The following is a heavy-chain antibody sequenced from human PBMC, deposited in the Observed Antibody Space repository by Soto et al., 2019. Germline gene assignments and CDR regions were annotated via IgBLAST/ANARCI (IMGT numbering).Heavy chain of an antibody. CDR3: AKDRYSSSAYYYYGMDA. CDR2: ISGNSSSL. D-gene: IGHD6-6*01. Sequence: SLRLSCAASGFIFDDYAMHWVRQAPGKGLEWVAVISGNSSSLGYADSVKGRFTISRDNAKNSLYLQMNRLRAEDTALYYCAKDRYSSSAYYYYGMDAWGQGTTVTVSS. CDR1: GFIFDDYA. J-gene: IGHJ6*02. V-gene: IGHV3-9*01.